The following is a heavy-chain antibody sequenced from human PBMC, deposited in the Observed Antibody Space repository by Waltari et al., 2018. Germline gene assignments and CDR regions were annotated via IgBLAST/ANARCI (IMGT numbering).Heavy chain of an antibody. D-gene: IGHD6-13*01. CDR2: IIPIFGTA. CDR1: GNTFSRYA. CDR3: AGEYSTNLDY. V-gene: IGHV1-69*12. J-gene: IGHJ4*02. Sequence: QVQLVQSGAAVKKPGSSVKVTCKASGNTFSRYATSWVRQAPGQGLEWMGGIIPIFGTANYAQKFQGRVTITADESTSTAYMELSSLRSEDTAVYYCAGEYSTNLDYWGQGTLVTVSS.